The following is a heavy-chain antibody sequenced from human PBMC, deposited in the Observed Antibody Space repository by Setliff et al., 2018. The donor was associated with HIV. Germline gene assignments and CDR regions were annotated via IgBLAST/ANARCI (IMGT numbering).Heavy chain of an antibody. V-gene: IGHV7-4-1*02. Sequence: ASVKVSCKASGYTFTKYAMDWVRQAPGQGLEWMGWINTNTGNPMYAQGFTGRFVFSLDTSVSTAYLQISSLKAEDTAVYYCARELSPTGTDWGQGGKSLYYMDVWGKGTTVTVSS. CDR1: GYTFTKYA. CDR2: INTNTGNP. D-gene: IGHD2-15*01. CDR3: ARELSPTGTDWGQGGKSLYYMDV. J-gene: IGHJ6*03.